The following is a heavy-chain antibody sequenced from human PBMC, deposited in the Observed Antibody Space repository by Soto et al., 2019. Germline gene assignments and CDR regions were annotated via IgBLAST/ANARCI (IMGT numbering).Heavy chain of an antibody. CDR3: ARLGDYYQALDY. CDR2: IYYSGST. CDR1: GGSISSSSYY. J-gene: IGHJ4*01. V-gene: IGHV4-39*01. Sequence: PSETLSLTCTVSGGSISSSSYYWGWIRQPPGKGLEWIGSIYYSGSTYYNPSLKSRVTISVDTSKNQFSLKLSSVTAADTAVYYCARLGDYYQALDYWGHGALVTVSS. D-gene: IGHD3-22*01.